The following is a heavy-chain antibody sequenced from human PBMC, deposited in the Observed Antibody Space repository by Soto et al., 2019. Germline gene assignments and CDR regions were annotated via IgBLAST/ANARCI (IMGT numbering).Heavy chain of an antibody. J-gene: IGHJ4*02. CDR3: AREIGSSSSPERWFLIDY. CDR1: GGSISSSNW. Sequence: PSETLSLTCAVSGGSISSSNWWSWVRQPPGKGLEWIGEIYHSGSTNYNPSLKSRVTISVDKSKNQFSLKLSSVTAADTAVYYCAREIGSSSSPERWFLIDYWGQGTLVTVSS. V-gene: IGHV4-4*02. D-gene: IGHD6-6*01. CDR2: IYHSGST.